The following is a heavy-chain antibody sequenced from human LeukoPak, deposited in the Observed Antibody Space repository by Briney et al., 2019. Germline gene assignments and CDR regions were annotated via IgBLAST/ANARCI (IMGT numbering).Heavy chain of an antibody. CDR3: AKDRIVVVAAPFDY. CDR2: ISSSTSYI. V-gene: IGHV3-21*04. J-gene: IGHJ4*02. CDR1: GFAFSGYS. D-gene: IGHD2-15*01. Sequence: GGSLRLSCAASGFAFSGYSMNWVRQAPGKGLEWVSSISSSTSYIYYADSVKGRFTISRDNSRNTLYLQMNSLRAEDTALYYCAKDRIVVVAAPFDYWGQGTLVTVSS.